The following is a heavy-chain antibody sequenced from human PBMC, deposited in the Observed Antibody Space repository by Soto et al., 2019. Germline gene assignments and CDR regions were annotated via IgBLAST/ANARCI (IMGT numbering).Heavy chain of an antibody. CDR3: ARGGITMVRGCIRDYYYGMYV. CDR2: IIPIFGTA. J-gene: IGHJ6*02. V-gene: IGHV1-69*01. CDR1: GGTFSSYA. D-gene: IGHD3-10*01. Sequence: QVQLVQSGAEVKKPGSSVKVSCKASGGTFSSYAISWVRQAPGQGLEWMGGIIPIFGTANYAQKFQGRVTITADESTSTAYMEGSSLRSEDTAVYYCARGGITMVRGCIRDYYYGMYVWGQGTTVTVSS.